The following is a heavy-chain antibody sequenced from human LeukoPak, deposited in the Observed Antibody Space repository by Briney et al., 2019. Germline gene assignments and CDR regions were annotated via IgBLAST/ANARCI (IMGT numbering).Heavy chain of an antibody. CDR3: ARSSGSLLGYFQH. V-gene: IGHV4-39*07. Sequence: PSETLSLTCTVAGGSISSSSLYWAWVRQPPGKALAWIGSIYYSGSTYYNPSLKSRVTISVDTSKNQFSLKLSSVTAADTAVYYCARSSGSLLGYFQHWGQGTLGTVSS. J-gene: IGHJ1*01. CDR2: IYYSGST. D-gene: IGHD6-19*01. CDR1: GGSISSSSLY.